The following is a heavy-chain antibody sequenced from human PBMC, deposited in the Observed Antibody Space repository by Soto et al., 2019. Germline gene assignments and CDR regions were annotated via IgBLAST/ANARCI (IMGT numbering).Heavy chain of an antibody. J-gene: IGHJ6*02. D-gene: IGHD1-26*01. CDR3: ARGGATMYYYYGMDV. CDR1: WFTVSSNY. V-gene: IGHV3-53*01. CDR2: IYSGGST. Sequence: GGSLRLSCAASWFTVSSNYMSWVRQAPGKGLEWVSVIYSGGSTYYADSVKGRFTISRDNSKNTLYLQMNSLRAEDTAVYYCARGGATMYYYYGMDVWGQGTTVTVSS.